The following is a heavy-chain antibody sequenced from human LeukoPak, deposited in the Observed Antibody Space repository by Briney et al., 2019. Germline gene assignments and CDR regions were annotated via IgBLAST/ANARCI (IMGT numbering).Heavy chain of an antibody. CDR1: GCSISSYY. Sequence: SETLSLTCTVSGCSISSYYWSWIRQPPGKGLDGIGYIYYSWSTNYNPPLKSRVTISLDTSTNPFSLKLSSVTAADPAVYYCASTVVNRHYYYGMDVWGQGTTVTVSS. D-gene: IGHD2-2*01. J-gene: IGHJ6*02. V-gene: IGHV4-59*01. CDR3: ASTVVNRHYYYGMDV. CDR2: IYYSWST.